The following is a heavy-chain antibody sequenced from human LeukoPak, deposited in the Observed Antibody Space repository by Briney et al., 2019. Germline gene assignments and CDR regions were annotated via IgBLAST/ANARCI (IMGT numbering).Heavy chain of an antibody. J-gene: IGHJ4*02. CDR2: ISSSSVYI. V-gene: IGHV3-21*01. CDR1: GFTFSSYS. CDR3: ASHRKRAWHFDY. Sequence: PGGSLRLSCAASGFTFSSYSMDWVRQAPGKGLEWVSSISSSSVYIYYSDSLKGRFTISRDNSKNSLYLQMNSLRAEDTAVYYCASHRKRAWHFDYWGQGTLVAVSS.